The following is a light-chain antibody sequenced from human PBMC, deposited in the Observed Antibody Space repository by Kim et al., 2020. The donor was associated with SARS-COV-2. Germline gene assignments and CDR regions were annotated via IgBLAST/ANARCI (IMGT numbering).Light chain of an antibody. V-gene: IGKV3-20*01. CDR2: DAS. CDR1: QTVRSGY. J-gene: IGKJ5*01. CDR3: QQYTSSPIT. Sequence: SPGERTTHSCRASQTVRSGYLAWDQLKPGQAPRLVMYDASSRAAGIPDRFSGSGSGTDFTLTISRLEPEDFAVYYCQQYTSSPITFGQGTRLEIK.